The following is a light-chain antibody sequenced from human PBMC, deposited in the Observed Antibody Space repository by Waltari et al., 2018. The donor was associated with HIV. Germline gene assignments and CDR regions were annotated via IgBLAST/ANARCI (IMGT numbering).Light chain of an antibody. J-gene: IGKJ1*01. CDR1: QRVRSY. CDR2: DTA. CDR3: QQRSSWPLT. Sequence: EIVLTQSPATLSLSPGERAPLSCWASQRVRSYLAWYQQRPDQAPRLLIYDTANRATGIPARFSGCGAGTDFTLTISSLEPEDFAVYYCQQRSSWPLTLGQGTNVEFK. V-gene: IGKV3-11*01.